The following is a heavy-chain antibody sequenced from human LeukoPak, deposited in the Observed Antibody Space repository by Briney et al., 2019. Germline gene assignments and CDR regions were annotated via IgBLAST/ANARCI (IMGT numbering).Heavy chain of an antibody. CDR1: GFTFSVYW. CDR2: IMEDGSEK. Sequence: GGSLRLSCVASGFTFSVYWMSWVRQAPGKGLEWVANIMEDGSEKYYVDSVKGRFTISRDNAKNSLYLQMSSLRAEDTAVYYCARGGSWFAPWGQGTLVTVSS. V-gene: IGHV3-7*01. D-gene: IGHD3-10*01. CDR3: ARGGSWFAP. J-gene: IGHJ5*02.